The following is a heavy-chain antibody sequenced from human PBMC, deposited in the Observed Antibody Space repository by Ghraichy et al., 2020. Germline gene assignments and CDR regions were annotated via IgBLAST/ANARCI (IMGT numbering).Heavy chain of an antibody. Sequence: ASVKVSCKASGYTFTGHYIHWVRQAPGQGLEWMGWINPDTGGTKFAQKFQGWVTMTRDTSINTAYIEMRRLMSDDTAIYYCARSLATGSSYFYYSMDVWGQGSTVTVAS. D-gene: IGHD5-24*01. CDR3: ARSLATGSSYFYYSMDV. CDR1: GYTFTGHY. CDR2: INPDTGGT. V-gene: IGHV1-2*04. J-gene: IGHJ6*02.